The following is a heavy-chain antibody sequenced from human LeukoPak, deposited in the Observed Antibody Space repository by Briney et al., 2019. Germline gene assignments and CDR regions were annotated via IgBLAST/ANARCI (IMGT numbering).Heavy chain of an antibody. CDR2: IYTSGST. D-gene: IGHD4-17*01. CDR3: ARDLISAVTTAHGAFDI. V-gene: IGHV4-61*02. CDR1: GGSISSGSYY. Sequence: SETLSLTCTVSGGSISSGSYYWSWIRQPAGKGLEWIGRIYTSGSTNYNPSLKSRVTISVDTSKNQFSLKLSSVTAADTAVYYCARDLISAVTTAHGAFDIWGQGTMVAVSS. J-gene: IGHJ3*02.